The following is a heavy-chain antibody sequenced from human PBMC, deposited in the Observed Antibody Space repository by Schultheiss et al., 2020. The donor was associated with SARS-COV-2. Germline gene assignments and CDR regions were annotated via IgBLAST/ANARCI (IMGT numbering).Heavy chain of an antibody. CDR3: ARVGRGYSYGYFDY. J-gene: IGHJ4*02. Sequence: GGSLRLSCAASGFTFSSYAMSWVRQAPGKGLEWVSVIYSGGSTYYADSVKGRFTISRHNSKNTLYLQMNSLRAEDTAVYYCARVGRGYSYGYFDYWGQGTLVTVSS. CDR1: GFTFSSYA. V-gene: IGHV3-53*04. CDR2: IYSGGST. D-gene: IGHD5-18*01.